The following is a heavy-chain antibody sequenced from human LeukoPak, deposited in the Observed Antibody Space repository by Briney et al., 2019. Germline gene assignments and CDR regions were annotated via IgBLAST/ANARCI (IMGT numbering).Heavy chain of an antibody. D-gene: IGHD6-13*01. J-gene: IGHJ4*02. CDR2: IYYSGST. CDR1: CGSISSSSYY. CDR3: ARSSSWPQDYDY. Sequence: SETRSLTGAVACGSISSSSYYWGWIRQPRGKGLEWIGSIYYSGSTYYNPSLKSRVTISVDTSKDQFSLKMSSVTAADTAVYYCARSSSWPQDYDYWGQGTLVTVSS. V-gene: IGHV4-39*01.